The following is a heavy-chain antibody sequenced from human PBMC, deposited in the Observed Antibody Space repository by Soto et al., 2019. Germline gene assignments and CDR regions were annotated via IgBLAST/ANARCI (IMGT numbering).Heavy chain of an antibody. J-gene: IGHJ3*02. Sequence: SETLSLTCTVSGGSISSGGYYWSWIRRHPGKGLEWIGYIYYSGSTYYNPSLKSRVTISVDTSKNQFPLKLSYVTAADTAVYYCARAARITIFGVEKVDAFDIWGQGTMVT. CDR2: IYYSGST. CDR3: ARAARITIFGVEKVDAFDI. D-gene: IGHD3-3*01. V-gene: IGHV4-31*03. CDR1: GGSISSGGYY.